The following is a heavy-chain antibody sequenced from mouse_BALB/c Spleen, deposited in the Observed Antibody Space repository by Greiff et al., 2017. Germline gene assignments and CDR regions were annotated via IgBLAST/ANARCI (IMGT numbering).Heavy chain of an antibody. V-gene: IGHV5-17*02. CDR2: ISSGSSTI. Sequence: EVQRVESGGGLVQPGGSRKLSCAASGFTFSSFGMHWVRQAPEKGLEWVAYISSGSSTIYYADTVKGRFTISRDNPKNTLFLQMTSLRSEDTAMYYCARSERGWLLPHWYFDVWGAGTTVTVSS. CDR1: GFTFSSFG. CDR3: ARSERGWLLPHWYFDV. D-gene: IGHD2-3*01. J-gene: IGHJ1*01.